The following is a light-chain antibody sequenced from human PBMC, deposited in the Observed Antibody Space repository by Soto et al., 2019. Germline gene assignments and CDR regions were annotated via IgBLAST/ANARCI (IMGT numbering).Light chain of an antibody. CDR1: SSDVGSYSL. CDR3: RSYAGSSTLYV. J-gene: IGLJ1*01. V-gene: IGLV2-23*03. Sequence: QSVLTQPASVSGSPGQSITISCTGTSSDVGSYSLVSWYQQHPGKAPKLMIYEGSKRPSGVSNRFSGSKSGNTASLTISGLQAEDEADSYCRSYAGSSTLYVFGTGTKVTVL. CDR2: EGS.